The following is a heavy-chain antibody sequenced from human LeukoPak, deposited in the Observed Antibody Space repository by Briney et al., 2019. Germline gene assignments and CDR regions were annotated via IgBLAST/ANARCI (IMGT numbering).Heavy chain of an antibody. CDR3: LVQYYFDF. CDR2: IIRKDDGGTT. D-gene: IGHD2-8*02. V-gene: IGHV3-15*01. J-gene: IGHJ4*02. Sequence: WIRQTPGKGLEWVGRIIRKDDGGTTDYAAPMKGRFIISRDDSKNTLYLQLNSLKAEDTAVYYCLVQYYFDFWGQGTLVTVSS.